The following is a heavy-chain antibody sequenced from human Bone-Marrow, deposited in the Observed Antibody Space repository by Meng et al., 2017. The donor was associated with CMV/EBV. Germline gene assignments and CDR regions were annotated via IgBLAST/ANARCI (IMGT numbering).Heavy chain of an antibody. CDR2: INHSGNT. J-gene: IGHJ6*02. CDR1: GGSFSGYY. Sequence: SETLSLTCAVYGGSFSGYYWSWIRQPPGKGLEWIGEINHSGNTNYNPSLKSRVTISVDTSKNQFSLKLSSVTAVDTAVYYCARGGALEWLLAHYYYGMDVWGQGTTVTVSS. V-gene: IGHV4-34*01. CDR3: ARGGALEWLLAHYYYGMDV. D-gene: IGHD3-3*01.